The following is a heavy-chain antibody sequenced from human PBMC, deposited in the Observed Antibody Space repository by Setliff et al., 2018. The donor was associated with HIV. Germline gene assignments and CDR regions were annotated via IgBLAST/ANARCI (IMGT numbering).Heavy chain of an antibody. V-gene: IGHV4-61*02. CDR1: GGSVSNGNFY. Sequence: KTSETLSLTCTVSGGSVSNGNFYWTWIRLPAGKGLEWIGRIYTNGRANYNPSLRSRTTMSIDTSKNQFSLTVISVAATDTAVYYCARHRVSGSRPDYYYVMDVWGQGTTVTVSS. D-gene: IGHD6-6*01. J-gene: IGHJ6*02. CDR2: IYTNGRA. CDR3: ARHRVSGSRPDYYYVMDV.